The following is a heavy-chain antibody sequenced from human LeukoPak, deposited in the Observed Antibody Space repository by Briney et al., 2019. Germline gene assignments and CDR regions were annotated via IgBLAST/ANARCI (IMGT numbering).Heavy chain of an antibody. CDR2: ISWNSGSI. Sequence: GGSLRLSCAASGFTFDDYAMHWARQAPGKGLEWVSGISWNSGSIGYADSVKGRFTISRDNAKNSLYLQMNSLRAEDTALYYCAKDKAPYYYDSRGFDYWGQGTLVTVSS. D-gene: IGHD3-22*01. V-gene: IGHV3-9*01. CDR3: AKDKAPYYYDSRGFDY. J-gene: IGHJ4*02. CDR1: GFTFDDYA.